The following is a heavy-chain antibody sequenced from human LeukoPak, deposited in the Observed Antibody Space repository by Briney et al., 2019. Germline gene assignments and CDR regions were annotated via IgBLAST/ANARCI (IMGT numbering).Heavy chain of an antibody. J-gene: IGHJ4*02. D-gene: IGHD2-2*01. CDR2: INDDSSDI. CDR3: ARDTFQPGLIDS. CDR1: GXTFSLYA. Sequence: GXXLRLSCAASGXTFSLYAMNWVRQAPGKGLEWVSYINDDSSDIHYAGSVRGRFTISRDDARKTLYLQLSSLRVEDTAVYYCARDTFQPGLIDSWGQGTLVTVSS. V-gene: IGHV3-21*05.